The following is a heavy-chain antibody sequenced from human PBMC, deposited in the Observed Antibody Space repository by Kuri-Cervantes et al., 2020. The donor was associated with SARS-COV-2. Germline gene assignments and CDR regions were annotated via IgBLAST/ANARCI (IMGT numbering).Heavy chain of an antibody. D-gene: IGHD3-3*01. Sequence: GESLKISCAASGFTFSSYGMHWVRQAPGKGLEWVANIKQDGSEKYYVDSVKGRFTISRDNAKNSLYLQMNSLRVEDTAVYYCARYFGVITVDYWGRGTLVTVSS. J-gene: IGHJ4*02. CDR1: GFTFSSYG. CDR3: ARYFGVITVDY. CDR2: IKQDGSEK. V-gene: IGHV3-7*01.